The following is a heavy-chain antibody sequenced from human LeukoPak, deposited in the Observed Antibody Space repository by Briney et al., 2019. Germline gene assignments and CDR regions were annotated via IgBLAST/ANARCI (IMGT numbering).Heavy chain of an antibody. Sequence: GGSLRLSCAASGLSFSDHWMTWVRHPPGKGLEWVATIKQDGSVKYYLDSVKGRFTISRDNAKNSLYLQMNSLGAEDTAVYYCARAIAAAGDYYYMDVWGKGTTVTVSS. D-gene: IGHD6-13*01. CDR3: ARAIAAAGDYYYMDV. V-gene: IGHV3-7*01. J-gene: IGHJ6*03. CDR1: GLSFSDHW. CDR2: IKQDGSVK.